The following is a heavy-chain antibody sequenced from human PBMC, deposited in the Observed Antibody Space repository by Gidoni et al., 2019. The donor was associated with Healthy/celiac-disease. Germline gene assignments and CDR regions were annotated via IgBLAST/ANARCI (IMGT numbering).Heavy chain of an antibody. V-gene: IGHV3-49*03. CDR3: TRVGGYDAPPQFDY. CDR1: GFTFGDYG. CDR2: IRSKAYGGTT. D-gene: IGHD5-12*01. Sequence: EVQLVESGGGLVQPGRSLRLSCTASGFTFGDYGMRWFRQAPGKGLEWVGFIRSKAYGGTTEYAASVEGRFTISRDDSKSIAYLQMNSLKTEDTAVYYCTRVGGYDAPPQFDYWGQGTLVTVSS. J-gene: IGHJ4*02.